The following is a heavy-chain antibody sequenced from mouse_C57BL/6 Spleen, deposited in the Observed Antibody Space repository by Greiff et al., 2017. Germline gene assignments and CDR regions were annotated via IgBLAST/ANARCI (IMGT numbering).Heavy chain of an antibody. Sequence: EVKLMESGEGLVKPGGSLKLSCAASGFTFSSYAMSWVRQTPEKRLEWVAYISSGGDYIYYADTVKGRFTISRDNARNTLYLQMSSLKSEDTAMYYCTRGEFYDGYYNYFDYWGQGTTLTVSS. CDR1: GFTFSSYA. J-gene: IGHJ2*01. V-gene: IGHV5-9-1*02. CDR3: TRGEFYDGYYNYFDY. CDR2: ISSGGDYI. D-gene: IGHD2-3*01.